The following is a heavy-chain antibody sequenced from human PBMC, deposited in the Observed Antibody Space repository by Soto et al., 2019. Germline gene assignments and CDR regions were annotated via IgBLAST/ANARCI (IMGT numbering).Heavy chain of an antibody. CDR1: GYTFTSYG. CDR2: ISAYNGNT. J-gene: IGHJ4*02. Sequence: ASVKVSCKASGYTFTSYGISWVRQAPGQGLEWMGWISAYNGNTNYAQKLQGRVTMTTDTSTSTAYMELRSLRSDDTAVYYCARGIPSLRFLEWLLFDYWGQGTLVTVPQ. CDR3: ARGIPSLRFLEWLLFDY. V-gene: IGHV1-18*04. D-gene: IGHD3-3*01.